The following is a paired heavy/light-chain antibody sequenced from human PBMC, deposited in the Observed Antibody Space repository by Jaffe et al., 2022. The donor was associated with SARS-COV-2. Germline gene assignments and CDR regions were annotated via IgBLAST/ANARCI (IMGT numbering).Light chain of an antibody. V-gene: IGKV1-16*01. Sequence: DVQMTQSPSSLSASVGDRVTITCRASRGINNYLAWFQQKPGKAPKSLIYATSSLQHGVPSRFSGSGSGTDFTLTISSLQPEDFATYYCQEYSGYPYIFGQGTKLEI. CDR3: QEYSGYPYI. CDR2: ATS. CDR1: RGINNY. J-gene: IGKJ2*01.
Heavy chain of an antibody. CDR1: GFTFSDHY. J-gene: IGHJ4*02. CDR2: GRHKTNNYTT. V-gene: IGHV3-72*01. Sequence: EVQLVESGGGLVQPGGSLRLSCTASGFTFSDHYVDWVRQAPGKGLEWVGRGRHKTNNYTTEYAASVKGRFTILRDDSKNSVYLQMDGLRTEDTAVYYCARRGERDSRGFYPDFDYWGQGTLVTVSS. D-gene: IGHD3-16*01. CDR3: ARRGERDSRGFYPDFDY.